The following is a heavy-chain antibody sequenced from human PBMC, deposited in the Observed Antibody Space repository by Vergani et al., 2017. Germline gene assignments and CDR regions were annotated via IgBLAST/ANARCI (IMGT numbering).Heavy chain of an antibody. CDR2: VLFDGSNE. CDR1: GFTFNRYG. CDR3: AKHFRGWGIDY. J-gene: IGHJ4*02. D-gene: IGHD3-16*01. V-gene: IGHV3-30*02. Sequence: QVQLVQSGGGVVQPGGSLRLSCVASGFTFNRYGMQWVRQAPGKGLEWVAYVLFDGSNEYYADSVKGRFIVSRDNSNDALYLQMNSLSAGDTAVYYCAKHFRGWGIDYWGQGTQVIVSS.